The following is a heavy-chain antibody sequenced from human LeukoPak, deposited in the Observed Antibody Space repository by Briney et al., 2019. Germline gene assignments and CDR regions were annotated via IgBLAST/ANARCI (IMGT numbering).Heavy chain of an antibody. Sequence: PGGSLRLSCVVSGFTFSSYAMSWVRQAPGKGLEWVSGISGSGGSTYYADSVKGRFTISRDNSKNTLYLQMNSLRAEDTAVYYCARTAVAGYYYYYYYMDVWGKGTTVTISS. CDR2: ISGSGGST. J-gene: IGHJ6*03. CDR3: ARTAVAGYYYYYYYMDV. V-gene: IGHV3-23*01. D-gene: IGHD6-19*01. CDR1: GFTFSSYA.